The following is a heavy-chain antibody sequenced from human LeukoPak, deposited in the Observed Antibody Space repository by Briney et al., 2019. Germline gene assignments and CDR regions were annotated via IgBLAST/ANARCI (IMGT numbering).Heavy chain of an antibody. CDR3: AKFTRGGSSCYNLSYFGKGV. V-gene: IGHV3-23*01. D-gene: IGHD2-2*02. CDR1: GFTFSSYA. Sequence: PGGSLRLSCAASGFTFSSYAMSWVRQAPGKGLEWVSAISGSGGSTYYADSVKGRFTISRDNSKNTLYLQMNSLRAEDTAVYYFAKFTRGGSSCYNLSYFGKGVWGQGATVTVS. J-gene: IGHJ6*02. CDR2: ISGSGGST.